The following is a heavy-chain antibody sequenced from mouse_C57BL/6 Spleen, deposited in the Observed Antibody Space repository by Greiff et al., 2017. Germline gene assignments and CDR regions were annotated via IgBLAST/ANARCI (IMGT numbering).Heavy chain of an antibody. CDR2: IWSGGST. Sequence: VKLVESGPGLVQPSQSLSITCTVSGFSLTSYGVHWVRQSPGTGLEWLGVIWSGGSTDYNAAFISRLSISKDNSKSQVFFKMNSLQADDTAIYYCASSLYDGYDYFDYWGQGTTLTVSS. J-gene: IGHJ2*01. CDR1: GFSLTSYG. CDR3: ASSLYDGYDYFDY. V-gene: IGHV2-2*01. D-gene: IGHD2-3*01.